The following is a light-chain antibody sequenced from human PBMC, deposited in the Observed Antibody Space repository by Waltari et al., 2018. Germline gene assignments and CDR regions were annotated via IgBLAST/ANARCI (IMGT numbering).Light chain of an antibody. CDR2: EVS. Sequence: QSALTPPPSASGSPGPSVHIPCPWTRSYVGGYKYVPWYQQHPGKAPKLMIFEVSKRPSGVPDRFSGSKSGNTASLTVSGLQADDEAHYYCSSYAGSNNWVFGGGTKLTVL. J-gene: IGLJ3*02. CDR1: RSYVGGYKY. CDR3: SSYAGSNNWV. V-gene: IGLV2-8*01.